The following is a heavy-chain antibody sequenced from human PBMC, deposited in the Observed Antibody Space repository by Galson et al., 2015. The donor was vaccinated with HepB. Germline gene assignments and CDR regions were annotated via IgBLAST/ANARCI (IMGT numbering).Heavy chain of an antibody. D-gene: IGHD3-16*01. Sequence: SVKVSCKASGYTFTSYDINWVRQATGQGLEWMGWMNPNSGNTGYAQKFQGRVTMTRNTSISTAYMELSSLRGEDTAVYYCAREAYNDFGGGHWGQGTLVTVSS. CDR3: AREAYNDFGGGH. J-gene: IGHJ4*02. CDR2: MNPNSGNT. V-gene: IGHV1-8*01. CDR1: GYTFTSYD.